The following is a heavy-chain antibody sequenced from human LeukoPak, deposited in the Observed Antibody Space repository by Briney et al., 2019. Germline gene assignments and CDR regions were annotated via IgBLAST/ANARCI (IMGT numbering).Heavy chain of an antibody. J-gene: IGHJ4*02. V-gene: IGHV3-23*01. CDR3: ARSSSSWYEAFDY. CDR2: ISDSGDKT. Sequence: GGSLRLSCAASGFTFANYAMNWVRQAPGRGLEWVATISDSGDKTYYADSVRGRFTVSRDNAKNTLYLQMNSLRAEDTAVYYCARSSSSWYEAFDYWGQGTLVTVSS. D-gene: IGHD6-13*01. CDR1: GFTFANYA.